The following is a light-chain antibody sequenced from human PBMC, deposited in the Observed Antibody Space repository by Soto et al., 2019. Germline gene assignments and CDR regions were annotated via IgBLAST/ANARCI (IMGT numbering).Light chain of an antibody. CDR2: GAS. V-gene: IGKV3-20*01. CDR3: QSYGDSLFT. Sequence: EIVLTQSPGTLSLSPGERATLSCRASQNVSRSLLAWYQQKLGQAPRPLISGASSRASGIPDRFSGSGSGTDFTLTISRLEPEDFAVYYCQSYGDSLFTFGPGTTVDIK. CDR1: QNVSRSL. J-gene: IGKJ3*01.